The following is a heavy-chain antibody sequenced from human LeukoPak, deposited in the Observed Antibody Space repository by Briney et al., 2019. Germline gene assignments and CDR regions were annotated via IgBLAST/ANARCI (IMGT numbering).Heavy chain of an antibody. V-gene: IGHV3-66*01. J-gene: IGHJ4*02. Sequence: GGSLRLSCAASGFTVGSNYMSWVRQAPGKGLEWVSVIYSGGNTYYADSVQGRFTMSRENPENTLYLQMNSLRAEDTAIYYCAKAHDRGYYYGFDYWGQGTLVTVSS. CDR2: IYSGGNT. CDR3: AKAHDRGYYYGFDY. CDR1: GFTVGSNY. D-gene: IGHD3-22*01.